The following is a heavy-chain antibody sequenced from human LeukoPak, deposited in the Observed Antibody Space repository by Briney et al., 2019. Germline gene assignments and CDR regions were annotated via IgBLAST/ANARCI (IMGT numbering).Heavy chain of an antibody. CDR2: LWFDESDK. V-gene: IGHV3-30*02. J-gene: IGHJ4*02. CDR1: GFTLRNYG. D-gene: IGHD4-17*01. CDR3: AKEIWPTVTIPGRTYFDY. Sequence: GGSPRDSSVQPGFTLRNYGMHWVRQAPGEGLEWVAFLWFDESDKYYADSVKGRFTISRDNSKNTLYLQMNSLRTEDTAVYYCAKEIWPTVTIPGRTYFDYWGQGTLVTVSS.